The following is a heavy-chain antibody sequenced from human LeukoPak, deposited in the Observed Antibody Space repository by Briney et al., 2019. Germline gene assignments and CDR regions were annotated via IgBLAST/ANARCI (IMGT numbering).Heavy chain of an antibody. CDR3: ARDPSLYYYDSSDAFDI. CDR1: GFTFSSYA. J-gene: IGHJ3*02. CDR2: ISYDGSNK. D-gene: IGHD3-22*01. Sequence: GRSLRLSCAASGFTFSSYAMHWVRQAPGKGLEWVAVISYDGSNKYYADSVKGRFTISRDNAKNSLYLQMNSLRAEDTAVYYCARDPSLYYYDSSDAFDIWGQGTMVTVSS. V-gene: IGHV3-30-3*01.